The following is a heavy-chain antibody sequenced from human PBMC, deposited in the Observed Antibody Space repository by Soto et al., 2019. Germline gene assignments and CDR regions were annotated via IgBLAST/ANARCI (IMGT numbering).Heavy chain of an antibody. D-gene: IGHD3-3*01. CDR1: GYTFTSYD. Sequence: ASVKVSCKASGYTFTSYDINWVRLATGQGLEWMGWMNPNSGNTGYAQKFQGRVTMTRNTSISTAYMELSSLRSEDTAVYYCARDPYDFWSGYYRNLLDYWGQGTLVTVSS. J-gene: IGHJ4*02. CDR3: ARDPYDFWSGYYRNLLDY. V-gene: IGHV1-8*01. CDR2: MNPNSGNT.